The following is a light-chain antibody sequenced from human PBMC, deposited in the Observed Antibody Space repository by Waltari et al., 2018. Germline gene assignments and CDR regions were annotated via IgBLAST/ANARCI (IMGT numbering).Light chain of an antibody. Sequence: QSALTQPPSASGSPGQSVTISCTGTSSYVGGYNYVSWYQQHPGKAPKLMIYEVSKRPSGVSDRFSGSKSGNTASLTVSGLQAEDEADYYCSSYAGSNNWKVFGGGTKLTVL. CDR1: SSYVGGYNY. V-gene: IGLV2-8*01. CDR3: SSYAGSNNWKV. J-gene: IGLJ2*01. CDR2: EVS.